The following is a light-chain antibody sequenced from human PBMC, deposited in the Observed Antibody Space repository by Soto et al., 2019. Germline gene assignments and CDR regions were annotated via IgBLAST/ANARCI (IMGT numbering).Light chain of an antibody. Sequence: DIQMTQSPSSLSASVGDRVTITCRASQSISRFLKWYQQKSGKPPQLLIYAASSLQSGVPSRFSGSGSGTDFTLTISSLQPEDFATYYCQQTYITPPWTFGQGSKVEIK. J-gene: IGKJ1*01. CDR2: AAS. CDR1: QSISRF. CDR3: QQTYITPPWT. V-gene: IGKV1-39*01.